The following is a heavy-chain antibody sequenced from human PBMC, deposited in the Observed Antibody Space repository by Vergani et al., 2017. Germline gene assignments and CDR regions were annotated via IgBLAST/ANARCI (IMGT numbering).Heavy chain of an antibody. V-gene: IGHV4-4*07. CDR3: ARGNCGVNCPKYNWLAP. J-gene: IGHJ5*02. CDR2: IYPNGNG. Sequence: QVHLQESGPGVVKPSDTLSLTCTVSGGSMSDFYWPWIRQPAGRGLEWIGRIYPNGNGNYNESLRSLLTMSIDTSRSQFSLSLSSVTAADPAVYYCARGNCGVNCPKYNWLAPWGRGILVTVSS. CDR1: GGSMSDFY. D-gene: IGHD2-21*01.